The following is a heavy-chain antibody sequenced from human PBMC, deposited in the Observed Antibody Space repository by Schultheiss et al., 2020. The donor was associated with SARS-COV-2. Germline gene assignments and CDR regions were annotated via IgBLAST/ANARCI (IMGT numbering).Heavy chain of an antibody. D-gene: IGHD1-7*01. J-gene: IGHJ4*02. CDR3: ARGGYNWNYEIDY. Sequence: GGSLRLSCAGSGFTFSSYGMHWVRQAPGKGLEYVSAISSNGGSTYYADSVKGRFTISRDNSKNTLYLQMNSLRAEDTAVYYCARGGYNWNYEIDYWGQGTLVTVSS. CDR2: ISSNGGST. CDR1: GFTFSSYG. V-gene: IGHV3-64*04.